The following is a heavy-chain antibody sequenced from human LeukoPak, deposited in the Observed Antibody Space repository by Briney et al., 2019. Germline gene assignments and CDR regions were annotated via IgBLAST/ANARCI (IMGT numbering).Heavy chain of an antibody. Sequence: ASVKVSCRPSGYTFTAYDYNWVRQAPGQGLEWMGWINPNSGGTNYARKFQGRVTMTRDTSISTAYMELSRLRSDDTAVYYCARRTYYYDSSGPYPVVDYWGQGTLVTVSS. J-gene: IGHJ4*02. CDR1: GYTFTAYD. CDR2: INPNSGGT. V-gene: IGHV1-2*02. CDR3: ARRTYYYDSSGPYPVVDY. D-gene: IGHD3-22*01.